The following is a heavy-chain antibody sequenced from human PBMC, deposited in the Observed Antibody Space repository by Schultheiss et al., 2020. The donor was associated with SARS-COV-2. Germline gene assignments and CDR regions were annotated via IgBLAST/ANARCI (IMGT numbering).Heavy chain of an antibody. Sequence: SETLSLTCAVSGGSISSSNWWSWVRQPPGKGLEWIGTMYYSGTTYYNPSLKSRVTTSVDTSKNQFSLRLSSVTAADTAVYYCARHGPAYYDFLIGSGPFDYWGQGTLVTVSS. J-gene: IGHJ4*02. CDR1: GGSISSSNW. CDR2: MYYSGTT. D-gene: IGHD3-3*01. V-gene: IGHV4-39*01. CDR3: ARHGPAYYDFLIGSGPFDY.